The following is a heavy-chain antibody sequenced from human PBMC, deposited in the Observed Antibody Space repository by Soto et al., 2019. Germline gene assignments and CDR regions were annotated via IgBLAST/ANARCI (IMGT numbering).Heavy chain of an antibody. CDR2: IYYSGST. CDR1: GGSISSGDYY. V-gene: IGHV4-30-4*01. Sequence: PSETLSLTCTVSGGSISSGDYYWSWIRQPPGKGLEWVGYIYYSGSTYYNPSLKSRVTISVDTSKNQFSLKLSSVTAADTAVYYCARVIDDYNVSHWFDPWGQGTLVTVSS. CDR3: ARVIDDYNVSHWFDP. J-gene: IGHJ5*02. D-gene: IGHD4-4*01.